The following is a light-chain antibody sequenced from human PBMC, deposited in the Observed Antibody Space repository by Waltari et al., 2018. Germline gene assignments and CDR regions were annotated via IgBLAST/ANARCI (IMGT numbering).Light chain of an antibody. J-gene: IGKJ4*01. CDR2: WAS. V-gene: IGKV4-1*01. CDR1: QSVLYSSNSKNY. CDR3: QQYYSAPLT. Sequence: DIVMTQSPDSLAVSLGERATIHCKSSQSVLYSSNSKNYLAWYQQKPGQPPKLLVYWASIRESGVPDRFSGNGSETDFTLTISSLQSEDVAVYFCQQYYSAPLTFGGGTKVEIK.